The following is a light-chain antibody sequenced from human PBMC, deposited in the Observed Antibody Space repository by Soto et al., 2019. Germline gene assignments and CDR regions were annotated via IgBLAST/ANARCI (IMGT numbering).Light chain of an antibody. CDR3: QQSASSPLP. CDR2: EAS. CDR1: QGIGTW. Sequence: DIQVTQSPSAVSASIRDRVTITCRASQGIGTWLAWYQQKPGTAPKLLVYEASSLEGGVPSRFSGSGSGTDFTLTISSLQPDDFATYYCQQSASSPLPFGQGTKADIK. J-gene: IGKJ1*01. V-gene: IGKV1-5*03.